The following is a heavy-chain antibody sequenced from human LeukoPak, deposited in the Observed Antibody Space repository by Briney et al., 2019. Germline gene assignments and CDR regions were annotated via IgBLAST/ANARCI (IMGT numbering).Heavy chain of an antibody. Sequence: GGSLRLSCVASGFTFGSYAMSWVRQAPGKGLEWVSVIYSGGSTYYADSVKGRFTISRDNSKNTLYLQMNSLRAEDTAVYYCARSLYSSGWSVGYWGQGTLVTVSS. V-gene: IGHV3-53*01. CDR1: GFTFGSYA. J-gene: IGHJ4*02. CDR3: ARSLYSSGWSVGY. CDR2: IYSGGST. D-gene: IGHD6-19*01.